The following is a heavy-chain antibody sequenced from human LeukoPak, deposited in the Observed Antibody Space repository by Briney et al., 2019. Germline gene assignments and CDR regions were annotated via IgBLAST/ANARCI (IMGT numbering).Heavy chain of an antibody. CDR2: IYYSGST. Sequence: SETLSLTCTVSGGSISSSSYYWGWIRQPPGKGLEWIVGIYYSGSTYYNPSLKSRVTISVDTSKNQFSLKLSSVTAADTAVYYCARLGGYDYWGQGTLVTVSS. J-gene: IGHJ4*02. CDR1: GGSISSSSYY. CDR3: ARLGGYDY. D-gene: IGHD5-12*01. V-gene: IGHV4-39*01.